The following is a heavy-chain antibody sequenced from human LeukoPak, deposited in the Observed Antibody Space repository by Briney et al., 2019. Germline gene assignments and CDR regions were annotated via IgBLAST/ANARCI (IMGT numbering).Heavy chain of an antibody. D-gene: IGHD2-2*01. J-gene: IGHJ5*02. CDR1: GGSISSYY. V-gene: IGHV4-59*08. Sequence: SETLSLTCTVSGGSISSYYWSWIRQPPGKGLEWIGYIYYSGSTNYNPSLKSRVTISVDTSKNQFSLKLSSVTAADTAVYYGARHGPYAAGFDPWGQGTLVTVSS. CDR2: IYYSGST. CDR3: ARHGPYAAGFDP.